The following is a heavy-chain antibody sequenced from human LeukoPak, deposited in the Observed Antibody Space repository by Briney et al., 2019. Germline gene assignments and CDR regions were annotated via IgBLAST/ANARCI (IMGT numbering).Heavy chain of an antibody. Sequence: SETLSLTCTVSGGSISTYYWSWIRQPAGKGLEWIGRIYTSGSTNYNPSLKSRVTISVDKSKNQFSLKLSSVTAADTAVYYCARDARFLEWLPPYYYYYMDVWGKGTTVTVSS. V-gene: IGHV4-4*07. J-gene: IGHJ6*03. CDR2: IYTSGST. D-gene: IGHD3-3*01. CDR1: GGSISTYY. CDR3: ARDARFLEWLPPYYYYYMDV.